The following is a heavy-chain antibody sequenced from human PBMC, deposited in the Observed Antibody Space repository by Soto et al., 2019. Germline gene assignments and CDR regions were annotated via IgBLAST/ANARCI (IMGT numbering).Heavy chain of an antibody. CDR2: IYYSGST. Sequence: TLSLTCSFSGGSISSSGYYCTWIRQPPGNGLEWIGYIYYSGSTYYNPSLKSRVTISVDTSKNQFSLKLSSVTAADTAVYYCAREGYYYDSSGYYPNWFDPWGQGTLVTVSS. CDR1: GGSISSSGYY. V-gene: IGHV4-30-4*08. D-gene: IGHD3-22*01. CDR3: AREGYYYDSSGYYPNWFDP. J-gene: IGHJ5*02.